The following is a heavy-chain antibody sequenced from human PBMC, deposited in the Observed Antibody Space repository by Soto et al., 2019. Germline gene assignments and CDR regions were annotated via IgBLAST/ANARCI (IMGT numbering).Heavy chain of an antibody. CDR2: ISYDGSNK. J-gene: IGHJ6*02. CDR3: ARAGGSYYDILTGYRHYYGMDV. D-gene: IGHD3-9*01. V-gene: IGHV3-30-3*01. Sequence: VAVISYDGSNKYYADSVKGRFTISRDNSKNTLYLQMNSLRAEDTAVYYCARAGGSYYDILTGYRHYYGMDVWGQGTTVTVSS.